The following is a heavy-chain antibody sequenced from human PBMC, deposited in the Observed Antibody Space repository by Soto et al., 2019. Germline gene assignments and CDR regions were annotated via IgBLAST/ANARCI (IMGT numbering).Heavy chain of an antibody. CDR2: ISSSSSYI. D-gene: IGHD5-18*01. Sequence: GESLKISCAASGFTFSSYSMNWVRQAPGKGLEWVSSISSSSSYIYYADSVKGRFTISRDNAKNSLYLQMNSLRAEDTAVYYCARKVGYSYGYDYYYYYMDVWGKGTTVTVSS. V-gene: IGHV3-21*01. J-gene: IGHJ6*03. CDR3: ARKVGYSYGYDYYYYYMDV. CDR1: GFTFSSYS.